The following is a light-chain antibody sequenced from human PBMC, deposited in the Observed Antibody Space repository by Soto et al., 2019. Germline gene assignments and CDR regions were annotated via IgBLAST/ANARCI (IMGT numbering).Light chain of an antibody. CDR1: QSVSSS. CDR3: QQYKNWPPIT. Sequence: EIMMTQSQPTLSVSPGETATLSCRASQSVSSSLAWYQQKPGQAPRLLIYGASTRATGTPARFSGSGSGTEFTLTISSLQSEDFAVYYCQQYKNWPPITFGQGTRLEIK. J-gene: IGKJ5*01. V-gene: IGKV3-15*01. CDR2: GAS.